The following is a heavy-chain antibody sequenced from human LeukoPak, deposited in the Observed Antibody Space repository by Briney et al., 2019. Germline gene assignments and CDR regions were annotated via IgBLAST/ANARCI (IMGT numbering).Heavy chain of an antibody. D-gene: IGHD6-13*01. CDR1: GFTVSSNY. CDR3: ARRPLAAAGTPGWFDP. V-gene: IGHV3-66*04. J-gene: IGHJ5*02. CDR2: IYSGGST. Sequence: PGGSLRLSCAASGFTVSSNYMSWVRQAPGKGLEWVLVIYSGGSTYYADSVKGRFTISRDNSKNTLYLQMNSLRAEDTAVYYCARRPLAAAGTPGWFDPWGQGTLVTVSS.